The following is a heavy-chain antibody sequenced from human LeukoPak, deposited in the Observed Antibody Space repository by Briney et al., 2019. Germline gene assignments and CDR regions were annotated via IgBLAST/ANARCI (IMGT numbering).Heavy chain of an antibody. CDR2: ISYDGSDK. V-gene: IGHV3-30*01. CDR3: ARPHVEEWELPPFEY. J-gene: IGHJ4*02. D-gene: IGHD1-26*01. CDR1: GFTFSRYA. Sequence: GRSLRLSCAASGFTFSRYAMHWVRQAPGRVLEWVAVISYDGSDKYYADSVKGRFIISRDNSKNTLSLQMNSLRAEDTAVYYCARPHVEEWELPPFEYWGQGTLVTVSS.